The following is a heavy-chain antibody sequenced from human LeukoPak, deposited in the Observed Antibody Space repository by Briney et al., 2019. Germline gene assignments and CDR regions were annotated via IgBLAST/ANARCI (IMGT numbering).Heavy chain of an antibody. CDR3: ARLVVDSHAFDV. J-gene: IGHJ3*01. V-gene: IGHV3-53*01. D-gene: IGHD6-19*01. CDR2: LYSVGTI. Sequence: VGSLRLSSAASGFTVSASYMSWIRQAPGKGLEWVSILYSVGTIYYADSVKGRFTISRDNSKNTLYLQMNSLRVEDAAVYYCARLVVDSHAFDVWGQGTMVTVSS. CDR1: GFTVSASY.